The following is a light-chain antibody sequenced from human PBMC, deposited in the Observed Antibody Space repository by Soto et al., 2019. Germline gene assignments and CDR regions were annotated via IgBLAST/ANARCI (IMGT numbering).Light chain of an antibody. V-gene: IGLV2-14*01. CDR3: SSYTSSSTLCV. J-gene: IGLJ1*01. Sequence: QSVLTQPPSVSAASGQKVTISCSGSSSNIGNNYVSWYQQFPGTAPKLMIYEVSNRPSGVSNRFSGSKSGNTASLTISGLQAEDEADYYCSSYTSSSTLCVFGTGTKLTVL. CDR1: SSNIGNNY. CDR2: EVS.